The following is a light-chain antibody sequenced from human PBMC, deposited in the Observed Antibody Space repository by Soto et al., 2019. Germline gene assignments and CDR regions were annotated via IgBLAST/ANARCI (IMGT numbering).Light chain of an antibody. CDR3: QQYHNWPA. Sequence: EIVVTQSPSTLSGSPGERSTLSCRASQSVFSSLAWYQQKPGQAPRLLIYGAATRATGIPARFSGSGSGTEFTLTISSLQSEDFAVYYCQQYHNWPAFGQGTKVDIK. V-gene: IGKV3-15*01. J-gene: IGKJ1*01. CDR1: QSVFSS. CDR2: GAA.